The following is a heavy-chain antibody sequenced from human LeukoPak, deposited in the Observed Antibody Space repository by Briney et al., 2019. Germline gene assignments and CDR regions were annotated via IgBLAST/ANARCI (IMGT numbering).Heavy chain of an antibody. CDR1: GFTLSGSA. D-gene: IGHD2-21*01. CDR3: TRPHIVVEPDY. J-gene: IGHJ4*02. CDR2: IRSKANSYAT. V-gene: IGHV3-73*01. Sequence: SGGSLRLSCAASGFTLSGSAMRWVRQASGKGLDWVGRIRSKANSYATAYAASVKGRLTISRDDSKNTAYLQMNSLKTEDTAVYYCTRPHIVVEPDYWGQGTLVTVSS.